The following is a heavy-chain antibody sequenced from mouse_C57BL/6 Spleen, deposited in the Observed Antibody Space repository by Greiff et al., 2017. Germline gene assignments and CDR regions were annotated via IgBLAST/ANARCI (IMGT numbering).Heavy chain of an antibody. J-gene: IGHJ1*03. D-gene: IGHD1-1*01. Sequence: QVHVKQPGAELVKPGASVKMSCKASGYTFTSYWITWVKQRPGQGLEWIGDIYPGSCSTNYNEKFKSKATLTVDTASSTAYMQLSSLTSEDSAVYYCARDYYGSSWYFDVWCTGTTVTVSS. CDR3: ARDYYGSSWYFDV. CDR1: GYTFTSYW. CDR2: IYPGSCST. V-gene: IGHV1-55*01.